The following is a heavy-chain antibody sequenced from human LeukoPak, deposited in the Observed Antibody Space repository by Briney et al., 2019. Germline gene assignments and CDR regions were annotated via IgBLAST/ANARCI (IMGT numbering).Heavy chain of an antibody. D-gene: IGHD4-17*01. V-gene: IGHV3-53*01. CDR3: ARSSDGDYYYFDY. J-gene: IGHJ4*02. CDR2: LYSGGSA. Sequence: PGGSLRLSCAASGFTISSNYMSWVRQAPGKGLEWVSVLYSGGSAYYADSVRGRFTISRDNPKNTLYLQMSSLRAEDTAVYYCARSSDGDYYYFDYWGQGTLVTVSS. CDR1: GFTISSNY.